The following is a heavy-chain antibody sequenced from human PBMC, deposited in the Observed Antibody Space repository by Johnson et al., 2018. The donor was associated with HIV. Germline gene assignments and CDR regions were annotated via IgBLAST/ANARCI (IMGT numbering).Heavy chain of an antibody. V-gene: IGHV3-30*02. CDR3: ARVGQKLVPVPRGAFDI. J-gene: IGHJ3*02. CDR2: IQYDGSNK. CDR1: GFTFRDYG. D-gene: IGHD6-6*01. Sequence: QVQLVESGGGVVQPRGSLRLSCAASGFTFRDYGMHWVRQAPGKGLEWVAFIQYDGSNKYYADSVRGRFTISRDNSKNPLYLQMNSLRAEDTAVYYCARVGQKLVPVPRGAFDIWGQGTMVTVSS.